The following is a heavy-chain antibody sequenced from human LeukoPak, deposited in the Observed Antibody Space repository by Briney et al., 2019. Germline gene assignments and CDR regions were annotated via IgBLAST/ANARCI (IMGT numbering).Heavy chain of an antibody. CDR1: GFTFSSYW. CDR2: IKQDGSEK. Sequence: HPGGSLRLSCAASGFTFSSYWMSWVRQAPGKGLEWVANIKQDGSEKYYVDSVKGRFTISRDNAKNSLYLQMNSLRAKDTAVYYCASKVGATFFDYWGQGTLVTVSS. V-gene: IGHV3-7*03. J-gene: IGHJ4*02. D-gene: IGHD1-26*01. CDR3: ASKVGATFFDY.